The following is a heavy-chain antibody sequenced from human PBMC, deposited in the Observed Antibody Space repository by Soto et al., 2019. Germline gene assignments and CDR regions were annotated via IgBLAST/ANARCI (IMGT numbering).Heavy chain of an antibody. CDR3: ASNSVAGTLYYYYMDV. V-gene: IGHV4-59*01. D-gene: IGHD6-19*01. J-gene: IGHJ6*03. CDR2: IYYSGST. CDR1: GGSIGSYY. Sequence: SETLSLTCTVSGGSIGSYYWSWIRQPPGKGLEWIGYIYYSGSTNYNPSLKSRVTISVDTSKNQFSLKLSSVTAADTAVYYCASNSVAGTLYYYYMDVWGKGTTVTVSS.